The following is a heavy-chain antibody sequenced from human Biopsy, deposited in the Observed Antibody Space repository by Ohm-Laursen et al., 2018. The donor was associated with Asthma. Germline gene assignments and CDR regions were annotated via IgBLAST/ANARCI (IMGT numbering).Heavy chain of an antibody. CDR1: GYTFTRYG. CDR3: ARRSYNWDDIDS. J-gene: IGHJ4*02. Sequence: ASVKVSCKVSGYTFTRYGIAWVRQAPGQGLEWVGWISVYNGDTNSAQKLQDRVTLTTDTYTDTAYMELRSLRSDDTAVYYCARRSYNWDDIDSWGQGTLVTVSS. CDR2: ISVYNGDT. V-gene: IGHV1-18*01. D-gene: IGHD1-1*01.